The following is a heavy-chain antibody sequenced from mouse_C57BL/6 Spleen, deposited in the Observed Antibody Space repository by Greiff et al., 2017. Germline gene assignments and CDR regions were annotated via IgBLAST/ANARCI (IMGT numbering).Heavy chain of an antibody. D-gene: IGHD1-1*01. CDR1: GYTFTSYW. CDR2: IYPGSGST. CDR3: ARGLYGSSYDWYFDV. V-gene: IGHV1-55*01. J-gene: IGHJ1*03. Sequence: QVQLKQPGAELVKPGASVKMSCKASGYTFTSYWITWVKQRPGQGLEWIGDIYPGSGSTNYNEKFKSKATLTVDTSSSTAYMQLSSLTSEDSAVYYCARGLYGSSYDWYFDVWGTGTTVTVSS.